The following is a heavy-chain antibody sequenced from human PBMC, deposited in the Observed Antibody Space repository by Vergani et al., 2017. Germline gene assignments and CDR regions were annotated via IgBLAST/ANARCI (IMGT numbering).Heavy chain of an antibody. J-gene: IGHJ6*02. CDR3: ASLDCRSTSCRPTYMDV. Sequence: QVQLVQSGAEVKKPGSSVKVSCKASGGTFSSYAISWVRQAPGQGLEWMGGIIPIFGTANYAQKFQGRVTITADESTSTAYMELSSLRSEDTAVYYCASLDCRSTSCRPTYMDVWGQGTTVTVSS. CDR1: GGTFSSYA. V-gene: IGHV1-69*12. CDR2: IIPIFGTA. D-gene: IGHD2-2*01.